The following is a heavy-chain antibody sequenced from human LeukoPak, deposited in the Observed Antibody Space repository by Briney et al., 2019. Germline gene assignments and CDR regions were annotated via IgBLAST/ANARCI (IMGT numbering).Heavy chain of an antibody. V-gene: IGHV4-34*01. CDR3: ARSYSCITMIYRDAFDI. CDR2: INHSGST. Sequence: SETLSLTCAVYGGSFSGYYWSWIRQPPGKGLEWIGEINHSGSTNYNPSLKSRVTISVDTSKNQFSLKLSSVTAADTAVYYCARSYSCITMIYRDAFDIWGQGTMVTVSS. J-gene: IGHJ3*02. CDR1: GGSFSGYY. D-gene: IGHD3-22*01.